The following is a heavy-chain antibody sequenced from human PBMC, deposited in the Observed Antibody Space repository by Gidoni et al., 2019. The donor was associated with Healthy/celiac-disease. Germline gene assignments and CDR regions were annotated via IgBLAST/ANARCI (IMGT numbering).Heavy chain of an antibody. CDR1: GGSFSGYY. V-gene: IGHV4-34*01. CDR3: ARRGYSYARRDFDY. CDR2: INHSGST. Sequence: QVQLQQWGAGLLKPSETLSLPCAVYGGSFSGYYWSWIRQPPGKGLEWIGEINHSGSTNYNPSLKSRVTISVDTSKNQFSLKLSSVTAADTAVYYCARRGYSYARRDFDYWGQGTLVTVSS. D-gene: IGHD5-18*01. J-gene: IGHJ4*02.